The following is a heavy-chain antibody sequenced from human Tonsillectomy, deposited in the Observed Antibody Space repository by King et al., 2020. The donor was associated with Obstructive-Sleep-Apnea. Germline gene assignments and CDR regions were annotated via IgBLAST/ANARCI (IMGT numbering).Heavy chain of an antibody. CDR2: IRYDGTNR. CDR3: GKSGGDVYSSACPDN. Sequence: VQLVESGGGVVQPGGSLRLSCTASGFIFSNYGMHWVRQAPGKGLEWGAFIRYDGTNRYYADSVKGRFTISRDNSKNTLYLQMSSLRAEDTAIYYCGKSGGDVYSSACPDNWGQGNLVSVSS. CDR1: GFIFSNYG. D-gene: IGHD6-25*01. V-gene: IGHV3-30*02. J-gene: IGHJ4*02.